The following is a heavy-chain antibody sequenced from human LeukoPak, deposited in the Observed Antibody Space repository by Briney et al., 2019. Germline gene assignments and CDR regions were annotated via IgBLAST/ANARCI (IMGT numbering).Heavy chain of an antibody. V-gene: IGHV4-38-2*02. J-gene: IGHJ6*03. CDR1: GGSIGGYY. CDR2: IYHSGST. CDR3: ARDLTGYSLYYYYYMDV. D-gene: IGHD3-9*01. Sequence: SETLSLTCTVSGGSIGGYYWSWIRQPPGKGLEWIGSIYHSGSTYYNPSLKSRVTISVDTSKNQFSLKLSSVTAADTAVYYCARDLTGYSLYYYYYMDVWGKGTTVTVSS.